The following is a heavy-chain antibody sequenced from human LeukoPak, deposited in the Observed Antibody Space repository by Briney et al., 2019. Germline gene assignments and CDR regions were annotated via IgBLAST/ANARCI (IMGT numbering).Heavy chain of an antibody. J-gene: IGHJ4*02. D-gene: IGHD5-18*01. CDR2: ISSSGSTI. CDR3: ARQTDTAMDTFDY. V-gene: IGHV3-11*04. CDR1: GFTFSDYY. Sequence: GGSLRLSCAASGFTFSDYYMSWIRQAPGKGLEWVSYISSSGSTIYYADSVKGRFTISRDNAKNSLYLQMNSLRAEDTAVYYCARQTDTAMDTFDYWGQGTLVTVSS.